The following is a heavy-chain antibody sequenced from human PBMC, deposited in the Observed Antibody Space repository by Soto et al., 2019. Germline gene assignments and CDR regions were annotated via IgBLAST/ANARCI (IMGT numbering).Heavy chain of an antibody. Sequence: GESLKISCKGSGYIFSNYWIDWVRQMPGKGLEWMGSIYPGDSDTRYSPSFQGQVTISADKSINTAYLQWSSLKASDTAMYYCARLSSSWCHYDYWGQGTLVTVSS. J-gene: IGHJ4*02. D-gene: IGHD6-13*01. CDR3: ARLSSSWCHYDY. CDR2: IYPGDSDT. V-gene: IGHV5-51*01. CDR1: GYIFSNYW.